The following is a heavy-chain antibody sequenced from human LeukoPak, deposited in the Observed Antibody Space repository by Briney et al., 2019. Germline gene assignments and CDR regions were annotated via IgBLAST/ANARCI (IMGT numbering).Heavy chain of an antibody. D-gene: IGHD6-6*01. CDR3: AKDRYSSSSLLFDY. CDR1: GFTFDDYA. V-gene: IGHV3-9*01. J-gene: IGHJ4*02. Sequence: GRSLRLSCAASGFTFDDYAMHWVRQAPGKGLEWVSGISWNSGSIGYADSVKGRFTISRDNAKNSLYLQMNSLRAEDTALYYCAKDRYSSSSLLFDYWGQGTLVTVSS. CDR2: ISWNSGSI.